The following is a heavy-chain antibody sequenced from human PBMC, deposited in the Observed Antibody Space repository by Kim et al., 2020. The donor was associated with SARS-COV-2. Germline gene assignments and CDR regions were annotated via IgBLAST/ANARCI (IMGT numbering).Heavy chain of an antibody. CDR2: IYYSGST. D-gene: IGHD6-13*01. CDR1: GGSISSYY. J-gene: IGHJ4*02. CDR3: ARDPLPQGGAADY. Sequence: SETLSLTCTVSGGSISSYYWSWIRQPPGKGLEWIGYIYYSGSTNYNPSLKSRVTISVDTSMNQFSLKLSSVTAADTAVYYCARDPLPQGGAADYLGQGTLVTVSS. V-gene: IGHV4-59*13.